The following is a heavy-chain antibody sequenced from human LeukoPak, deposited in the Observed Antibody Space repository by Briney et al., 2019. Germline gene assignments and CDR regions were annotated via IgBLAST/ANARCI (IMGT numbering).Heavy chain of an antibody. Sequence: ASVKVSCKASGYTFTSYAMNWVRQAPGQGLEWMGWINTNTGNPTYAQGFTGRFVFSLDTSVSTAYLQISSLKAEDTAVYYCARESAGLRYFDWLLYQNYYYYYGMDVWGQGTTVTVSS. CDR1: GYTFTSYA. J-gene: IGHJ6*02. V-gene: IGHV7-4-1*02. D-gene: IGHD3-9*01. CDR2: INTNTGNP. CDR3: ARESAGLRYFDWLLYQNYYYYYGMDV.